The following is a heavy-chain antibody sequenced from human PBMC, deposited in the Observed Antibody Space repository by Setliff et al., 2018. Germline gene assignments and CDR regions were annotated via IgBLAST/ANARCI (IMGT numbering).Heavy chain of an antibody. V-gene: IGHV3-23*01. CDR2: ISGSGGST. D-gene: IGHD2-2*01. J-gene: IGHJ5*02. Sequence: GGSLRLSCAASGFTFSSYAMSWVRQAPGKGLEWVSAISGSGGSTYYADSVKGRFTISRDNSKNTLYLQMNSLRAEDTAVYYCVKSWVVPAAITFSGFDPWGQGTLVTVSS. CDR3: VKSWVVPAAITFSGFDP. CDR1: GFTFSSYA.